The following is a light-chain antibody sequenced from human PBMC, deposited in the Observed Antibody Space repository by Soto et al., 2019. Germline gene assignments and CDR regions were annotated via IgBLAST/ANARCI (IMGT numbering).Light chain of an antibody. J-gene: IGKJ1*01. Sequence: EVVLTQSPGTLSLSPGERATLSCRASESVGMTYIAWYQQKPGQAPRLLIYDASSRAPGIPDRFSGSVSGTDFTLTISRLEPDDFAVYYCQDYGNSRTFGQGTKVDIK. CDR1: ESVGMTY. V-gene: IGKV3-20*01. CDR2: DAS. CDR3: QDYGNSRT.